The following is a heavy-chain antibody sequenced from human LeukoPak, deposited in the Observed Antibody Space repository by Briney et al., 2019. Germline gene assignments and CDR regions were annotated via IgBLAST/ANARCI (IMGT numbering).Heavy chain of an antibody. CDR2: ISGSGGST. CDR3: AKDSADYYGSGSEGY. J-gene: IGHJ4*02. Sequence: GGSLRLSCAASGFTFSSYAMSWVRQAPGKGLEWVSAISGSGGSTYYADSVKGRFTISRDNSKNTLYLQMNSLRAEDTAVYYCAKDSADYYGSGSEGYWGQGTLVTVSS. V-gene: IGHV3-23*01. CDR1: GFTFSSYA. D-gene: IGHD3-10*01.